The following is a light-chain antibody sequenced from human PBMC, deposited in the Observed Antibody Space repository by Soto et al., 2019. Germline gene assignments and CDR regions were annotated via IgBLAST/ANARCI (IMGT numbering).Light chain of an antibody. Sequence: EIVLTQSPGTLSLSPGERATLSCRASQSVSNNYLAWYQQKPGQAPRLLIYGASNRATGIPDRFSGSGSGTDFTLTISRLEPEDFAVYYCQQRSNWPITFGQGTRREIK. V-gene: IGKV3D-20*02. CDR3: QQRSNWPIT. CDR2: GAS. CDR1: QSVSNNY. J-gene: IGKJ5*01.